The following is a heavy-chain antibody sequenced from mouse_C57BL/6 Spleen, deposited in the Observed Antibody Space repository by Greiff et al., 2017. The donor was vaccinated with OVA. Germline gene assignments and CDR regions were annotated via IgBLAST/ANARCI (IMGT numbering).Heavy chain of an antibody. J-gene: IGHJ1*03. CDR2: ISSGSSTI. CDR1: GFTFSDYG. Sequence: EVKLMESGGGLVKPGGSLKLSCAASGFTFSDYGMHWVRQAPETGLEWVAYISSGSSTIYYADTVKGRFTISRDNAKNTLCLQMTSLRSEDTAMYYCARGRYFDVWGTGTTVTGSS. CDR3: ARGRYFDV. V-gene: IGHV5-17*01.